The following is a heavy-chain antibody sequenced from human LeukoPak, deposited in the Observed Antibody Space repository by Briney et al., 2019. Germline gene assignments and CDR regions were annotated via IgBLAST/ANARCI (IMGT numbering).Heavy chain of an antibody. Sequence: PGGTLRLSCAASGFTFSSYGMSWVRQAPGKGLEWVSAISGSGGSTYYADSVKGRFTISRDNSKNTLYLQTNSLRAEDTAVYYCAKDGIAAAGFDYWGQGTLVTVSS. D-gene: IGHD6-13*01. CDR1: GFTFSSYG. CDR2: ISGSGGST. J-gene: IGHJ4*02. V-gene: IGHV3-23*01. CDR3: AKDGIAAAGFDY.